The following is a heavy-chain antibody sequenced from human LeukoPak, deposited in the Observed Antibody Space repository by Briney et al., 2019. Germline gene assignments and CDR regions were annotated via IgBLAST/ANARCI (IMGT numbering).Heavy chain of an antibody. CDR2: ISGSGGRT. D-gene: IGHD3-10*01. CDR3: AKRGVVIRVVLVGFHKEAYYFDS. V-gene: IGHV3-23*01. Sequence: GGSLRLSCAVSGITLSNYGMSWVRQAPGKGLEWVAGISGSGGRTNYADSVKGRFTISRDSPKNTLYLQMNSLRAEDTTVYFCAKRGVVIRVVLVGFHKEAYYFDSWGQGALVTVSS. J-gene: IGHJ4*02. CDR1: GITLSNYG.